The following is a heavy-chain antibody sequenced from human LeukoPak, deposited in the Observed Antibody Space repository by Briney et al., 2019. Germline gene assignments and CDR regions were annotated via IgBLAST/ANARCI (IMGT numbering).Heavy chain of an antibody. D-gene: IGHD4-23*01. CDR1: GFTFSSYE. Sequence: QSGGSLRLSCAASGFTFSSYEMNWVRQAPGKGLEWVSYISSSGNTIYHADSVKGRFTISRDNAKNSLYLQMNSLRAEDTAVYYCARALWRTVVTAFGYWGQGTLVTVSP. J-gene: IGHJ4*02. V-gene: IGHV3-48*03. CDR2: ISSSGNTI. CDR3: ARALWRTVVTAFGY.